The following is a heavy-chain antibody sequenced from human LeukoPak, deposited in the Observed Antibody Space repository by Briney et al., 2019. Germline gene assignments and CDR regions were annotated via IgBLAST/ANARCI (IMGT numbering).Heavy chain of an antibody. V-gene: IGHV4-34*01. CDR3: ATTTLRKPIVVGETRFDY. CDR2: INHSGST. J-gene: IGHJ4*02. Sequence: PSETLSLTCAVYGGSFSGYYWSWIRQPPGKGLEWIGEINHSGSTNYNPSLKSRVTISVDTSKNQFSLKLSSVTAADTAVYYCATTTLRKPIVVGETRFDYWGQGTLVTVSS. CDR1: GGSFSGYY. D-gene: IGHD2-21*01.